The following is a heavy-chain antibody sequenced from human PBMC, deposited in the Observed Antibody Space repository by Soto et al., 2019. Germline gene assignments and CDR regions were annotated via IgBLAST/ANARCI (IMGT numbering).Heavy chain of an antibody. CDR3: ARDVRSSGWYFGNHYYYGMDV. CDR2: IIPIFGTA. J-gene: IGHJ6*02. Sequence: QVQLVQSGAEVKKPGSSVKVSCKASGGTFSSYAISWVRQAPGQGLAWMGGIIPIFGTANYAQKFQGRVTIIADKSTSTAYMELSSLRSADTAVYYCARDVRSSGWYFGNHYYYGMDVWGQGTTVTVSS. D-gene: IGHD6-19*01. CDR1: GGTFSSYA. V-gene: IGHV1-69*06.